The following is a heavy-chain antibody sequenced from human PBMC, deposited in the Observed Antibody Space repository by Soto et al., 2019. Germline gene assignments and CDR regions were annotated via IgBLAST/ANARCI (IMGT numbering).Heavy chain of an antibody. CDR1: GDPFNLCGLNFTMYR. V-gene: IGHV1-69*01. CDR2: IIPMLGTP. Sequence: QVQLVQSGAAVQKPGSSVKVSCPVSGDPFNLCGLNFTMYRISWVRQAPCQGLECVGGIIPMLGTPSYAHRHHDRGSITATEDKTTTNVYLIRLTLGYTAASSYARTRCRYSGSGNCRSDDWGQGTLVTVSS. D-gene: IGHD2-21*01. J-gene: IGHJ4*02. CDR3: ARTRCRYSGSGNCRSDD.